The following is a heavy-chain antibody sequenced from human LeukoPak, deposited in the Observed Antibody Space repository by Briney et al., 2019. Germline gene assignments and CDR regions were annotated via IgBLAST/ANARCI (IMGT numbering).Heavy chain of an antibody. CDR3: ARGSRWLQVGSGAFDI. Sequence: ASVKVSCKASGYTFTGYYMHWVRHAPGQGLEWMGRINPNSGGTNYAQKFQGRVTMTRDTSISTAYMDLSRLRSDDTAVYFYARGSRWLQVGSGAFDIWGQGTLVTVSS. CDR2: INPNSGGT. V-gene: IGHV1-2*06. D-gene: IGHD5-24*01. CDR1: GYTFTGYY. J-gene: IGHJ3*02.